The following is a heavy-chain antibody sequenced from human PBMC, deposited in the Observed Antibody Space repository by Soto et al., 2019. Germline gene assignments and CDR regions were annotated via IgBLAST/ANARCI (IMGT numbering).Heavy chain of an antibody. CDR1: GFTFSSYG. CDR2: ISYDGSNK. D-gene: IGHD2-15*01. V-gene: IGHV3-30*03. CDR3: ASSSPSGYCSGGSCYASD. J-gene: IGHJ4*02. Sequence: QVQLVESGGGVVQPGRSLRLSCAASGFTFSSYGMHWVRQAPGKGLEWVAVISYDGSNKYYADSVKGRFTISRDNSKNTLYLQMNSLTAEDTAVYYCASSSPSGYCSGGSCYASDWGQGTLVTVSS.